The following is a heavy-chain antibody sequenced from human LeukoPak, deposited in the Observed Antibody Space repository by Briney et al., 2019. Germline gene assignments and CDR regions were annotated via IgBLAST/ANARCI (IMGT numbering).Heavy chain of an antibody. CDR1: GGSVSSGSYY. V-gene: IGHV4-61*01. Sequence: SETLSLTCTVSGGSVSSGSYYWSWIRQPPEKGLEWIGYIYYSGSTNYNPSLKSRVTISVDTSKNQFSLKLSSVTAADTAVYYCARAYYYDSSGYLRPNAFDIWGQGTMVTVSS. CDR3: ARAYYYDSSGYLRPNAFDI. D-gene: IGHD3-22*01. CDR2: IYYSGST. J-gene: IGHJ3*02.